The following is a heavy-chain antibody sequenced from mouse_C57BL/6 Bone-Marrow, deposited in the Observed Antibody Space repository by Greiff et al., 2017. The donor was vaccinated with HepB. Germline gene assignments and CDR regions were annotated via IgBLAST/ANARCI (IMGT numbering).Heavy chain of an antibody. V-gene: IGHV5-16*01. CDR1: GFTFSDYY. CDR2: INYDGSST. D-gene: IGHD3-1*01. Sequence: EVQLVESEGGLVQPGSSMKLSCTASGFTFSDYYMAWVRQVPEKGLEWVANINYDGSSTYYLDSLKSRFIISRDNAKNILYLQMSSLKSEDTATYYCARDRGTGPDYWGQGTTLTVSS. J-gene: IGHJ2*01. CDR3: ARDRGTGPDY.